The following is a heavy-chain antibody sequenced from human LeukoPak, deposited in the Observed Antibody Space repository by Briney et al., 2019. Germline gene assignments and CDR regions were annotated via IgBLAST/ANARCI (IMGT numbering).Heavy chain of an antibody. V-gene: IGHV3-7*04. J-gene: IGHJ5*02. CDR1: GFTFSSYW. Sequence: GGSRRLSCAASGFTFSSYWMSWVRQAPGKGLEWVAKIKQEGREKYYVGSVKGRCTISRDNAKNSLYPQMNSLRAEDTGVHYCARDLAIRGILSGYSTWFDPWGKGTLVTVSS. D-gene: IGHD3-9*01. CDR3: ARDLAIRGILSGYSTWFDP. CDR2: IKQEGREK.